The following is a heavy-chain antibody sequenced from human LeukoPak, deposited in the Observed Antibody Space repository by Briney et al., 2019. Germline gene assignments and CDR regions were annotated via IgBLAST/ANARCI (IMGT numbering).Heavy chain of an antibody. CDR1: GFTCSSYA. D-gene: IGHD2-8*01. V-gene: IGHV3-23*01. J-gene: IGHJ6*03. CDR2: ISGSGGST. CDR3: ARRFRQMAPTYYYYMDV. Sequence: GGSLRLSCAASGFTCSSYAMSWVRQAPGKGLEWVSAISGSGGSTYYADSVKGRFTISRDNSKNTLYLQMNSLRAEDTAVYSCARRFRQMAPTYYYYMDVWGKGTTVTVSS.